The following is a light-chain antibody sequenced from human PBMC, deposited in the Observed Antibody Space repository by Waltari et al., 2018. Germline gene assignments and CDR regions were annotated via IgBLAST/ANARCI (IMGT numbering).Light chain of an antibody. V-gene: IGKV1-5*03. J-gene: IGKJ1*01. CDR2: KAF. Sequence: DIQMTQSPSTLSASVGDRVSITCRASQSIGTCLAWHQQKPGKAPKLLIYKAFSLESGVPSRFSGRGSGTEFTLTISSLQPDDFATFYFQQYYSYSRTFGQGTKVEIK. CDR1: QSIGTC. CDR3: QQYYSYSRT.